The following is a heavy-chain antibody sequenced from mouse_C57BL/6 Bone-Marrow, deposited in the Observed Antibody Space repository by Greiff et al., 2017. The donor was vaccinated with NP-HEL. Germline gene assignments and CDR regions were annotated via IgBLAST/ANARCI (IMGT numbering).Heavy chain of an antibody. CDR1: GFTFSDYY. D-gene: IGHD2-13*01. CDR3: ARSGDYYYYTMYY. Sequence: EVQGVESGGGLVQPGGSLKLSCAASGFTFSDYYMYWVRQTPEKRLEWVAYISNGGGSTYYPDTVKGRFTISRDNAKNTLYLQMSRLKSEDTAMYYCARSGDYYYYTMYYWGQGTSVTVSS. J-gene: IGHJ4*01. CDR2: ISNGGGST. V-gene: IGHV5-12*01.